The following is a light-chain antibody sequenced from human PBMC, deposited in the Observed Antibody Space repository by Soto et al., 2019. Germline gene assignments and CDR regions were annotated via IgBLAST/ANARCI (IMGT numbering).Light chain of an antibody. CDR1: QSVSSN. Sequence: EIVLTQSPGTLSLSPGERATLSCRASQSVSSNLAWYQQKPGQAPRLLIYGASSRATGIPDRFSGSGSGTDFTLTIGSLEPEDFAVYYCQQRGNWPRITFGQGTRLEIK. CDR3: QQRGNWPRIT. J-gene: IGKJ5*01. CDR2: GAS. V-gene: IGKV3-11*01.